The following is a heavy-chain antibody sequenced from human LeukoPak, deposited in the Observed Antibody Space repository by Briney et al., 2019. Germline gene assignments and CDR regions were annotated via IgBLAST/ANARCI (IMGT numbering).Heavy chain of an antibody. CDR2: NNPNSGGT. V-gene: IGHV1-2*02. J-gene: IGHJ4*02. D-gene: IGHD6-13*01. Sequence: ASVKVSCKASGYTFTGYYMHWVRQAPGQGLAWMGWNNPNSGGTNYAQKFQGRVTMTRDTSTSTVYMELSSLRSEDTAVYYCARGLSSSWYLDFDYWGQGTLVTVSS. CDR1: GYTFTGYY. CDR3: ARGLSSSWYLDFDY.